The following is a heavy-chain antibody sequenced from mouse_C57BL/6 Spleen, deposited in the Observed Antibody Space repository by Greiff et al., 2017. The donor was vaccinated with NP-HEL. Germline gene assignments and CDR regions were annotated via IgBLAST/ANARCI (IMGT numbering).Heavy chain of an antibody. Sequence: VQLQQPGAELVRPGSSVKLSCKASGYTFTSYWMHWVKQRPIQGLEWIGNIDPSDSDTHYNQKFKDKATLTVDKSSSPAYMQLSSLTSEDSAVYYCARNYGSSSYAMDYWGQGTSVTVSS. D-gene: IGHD1-1*01. J-gene: IGHJ4*01. V-gene: IGHV1-52*01. CDR1: GYTFTSYW. CDR2: IDPSDSDT. CDR3: ARNYGSSSYAMDY.